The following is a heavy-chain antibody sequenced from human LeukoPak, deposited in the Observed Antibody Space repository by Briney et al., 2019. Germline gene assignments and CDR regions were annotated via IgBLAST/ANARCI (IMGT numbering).Heavy chain of an antibody. D-gene: IGHD6-6*01. J-gene: IGHJ4*01. Sequence: PGGSLRLSCAASGFTFSSYSMNWVRQAPGKGLEWVSSISSSSSYIFYADSVKGRFTISRDNAKNSLYLQMNNLRAEDTAVYYCAREVNRINSSSSVALDYWGQGTLITVSS. CDR2: ISSSSSYI. V-gene: IGHV3-21*01. CDR3: AREVNRINSSSSVALDY. CDR1: GFTFSSYS.